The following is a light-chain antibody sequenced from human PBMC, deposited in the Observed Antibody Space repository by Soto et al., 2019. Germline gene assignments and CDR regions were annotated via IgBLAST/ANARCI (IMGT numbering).Light chain of an antibody. J-gene: IGKJ1*01. Sequence: IVMTPTPATLAGSPGERTTLFCRASQSVLGNLAWYQQKPGQAPRLLIYGASTRATGIPARFNGSGSGTDFTLTISGLEPEDFAMYYCQQYGSSPWTFGQGTKVDIK. CDR1: QSVLGN. V-gene: IGKV3-15*01. CDR2: GAS. CDR3: QQYGSSPWT.